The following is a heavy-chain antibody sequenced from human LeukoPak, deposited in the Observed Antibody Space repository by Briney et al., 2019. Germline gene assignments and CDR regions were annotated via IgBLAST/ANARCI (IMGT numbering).Heavy chain of an antibody. CDR3: ARSGSGDDY. J-gene: IGHJ4*02. V-gene: IGHV4-39*07. D-gene: IGHD6-19*01. CDR1: GGSISSSSYY. Sequence: SETLSLTCTVSGGSISSSSYYWGWIRQPPGKGLEWIGSIYYSGSTYYNPSLKSRVTISVDTSKNQFSLKLSSVTAADTAVYYCARSGSGDDYWGQGTLVTVSS. CDR2: IYYSGST.